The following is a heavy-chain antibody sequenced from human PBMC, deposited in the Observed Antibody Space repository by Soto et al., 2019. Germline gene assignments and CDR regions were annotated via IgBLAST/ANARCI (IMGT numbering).Heavy chain of an antibody. CDR2: IIPFVGTG. V-gene: IGHV1-69*01. Sequence: QVQLVQSGAEVRKPGSSVTVSCKASGGTFSNYAISWVRQAPGQGLEWMGGIIPFVGTGSYAQKFQGRVTITAHAPTTTARMEVSSLRFEDTAAYYCARVVILVPTASTHYACHIDVGGPGTTVTASS. D-gene: IGHD2-2*01. CDR3: ARVVILVPTASTHYACHIDV. CDR1: GGTFSNYA. J-gene: IGHJ6*02.